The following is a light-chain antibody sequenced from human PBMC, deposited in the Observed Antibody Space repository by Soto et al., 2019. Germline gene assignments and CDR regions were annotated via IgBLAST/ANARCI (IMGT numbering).Light chain of an antibody. CDR2: EVS. J-gene: IGLJ2*01. Sequence: XTGTSSDVGGYNYVSWYQQHPGKAPKLMIYEVSKRPSGVPDRFSGSKSGNTASLTVSGLQAEDEADYYCSSYAGSNNLFGGGTKLTVL. CDR1: SSDVGGYNY. CDR3: SSYAGSNNL. V-gene: IGLV2-8*01.